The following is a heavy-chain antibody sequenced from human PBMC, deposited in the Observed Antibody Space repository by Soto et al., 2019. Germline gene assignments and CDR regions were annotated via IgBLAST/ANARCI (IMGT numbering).Heavy chain of an antibody. CDR1: GGSISSYY. V-gene: IGHV4-4*07. Sequence: TLSLTCTVSGGSISSYYWSWIRQPAGKGLEWIGRIYTSGSTNYNPSLKSRVTMSVDTSKNQFSLKLSSVTAADTAVYYCARTNQNYDFWSGYYTDNWFDPWGQGTLVTVSS. CDR3: ARTNQNYDFWSGYYTDNWFDP. J-gene: IGHJ5*02. CDR2: IYTSGST. D-gene: IGHD3-3*01.